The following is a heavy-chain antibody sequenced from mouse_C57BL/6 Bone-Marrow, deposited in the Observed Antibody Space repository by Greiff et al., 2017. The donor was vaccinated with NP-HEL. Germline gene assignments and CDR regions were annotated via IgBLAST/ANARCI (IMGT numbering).Heavy chain of an antibody. J-gene: IGHJ3*01. CDR1: GYTFTSYW. V-gene: IGHV1-69*01. CDR2: IDPSDSST. CDR3: ARTAY. Sequence: QVQLQQPGAELVMPGASVKLSCKASGYTFTSYWMHWVKQRPGLGLEWIGEIDPSDSSTNSNQKFKGKTTLSVDKSSSTAYMQLSSLTSEDSGVYYCARTAYWGQGTLVTVSA.